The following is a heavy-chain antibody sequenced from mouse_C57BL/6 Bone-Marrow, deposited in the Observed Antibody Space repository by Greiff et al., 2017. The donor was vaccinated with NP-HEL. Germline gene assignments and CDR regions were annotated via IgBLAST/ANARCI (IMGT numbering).Heavy chain of an antibody. CDR2: IYPGSGST. V-gene: IGHV1-55*01. Sequence: VKPGASVKMSCKASGYTFTSYWITWVKQRPGQGLEWIGDIYPGSGSTNYNEKFKSKATLTVDTSSSTAYMQLSSLTSEDSAVYYCAREGNCSPFAYWGQGTLVTVSA. CDR1: GYTFTSYW. D-gene: IGHD4-1*01. CDR3: AREGNCSPFAY. J-gene: IGHJ3*01.